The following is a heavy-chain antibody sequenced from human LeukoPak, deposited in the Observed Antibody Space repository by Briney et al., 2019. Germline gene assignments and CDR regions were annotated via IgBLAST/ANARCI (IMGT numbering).Heavy chain of an antibody. D-gene: IGHD3-10*01. CDR3: ATRMVRGLIIPGGDYYYGMDV. Sequence: SVKVSCKASGSTFSSYAISWVRQAPGQGLEWMGGIIPIFGTANYAQKFQGRVTITADESTSTAYMELSSLRSEDTAVYYCATRMVRGLIIPGGDYYYGMDVWGKGTTVTVSS. J-gene: IGHJ6*04. V-gene: IGHV1-69*01. CDR1: GSTFSSYA. CDR2: IIPIFGTA.